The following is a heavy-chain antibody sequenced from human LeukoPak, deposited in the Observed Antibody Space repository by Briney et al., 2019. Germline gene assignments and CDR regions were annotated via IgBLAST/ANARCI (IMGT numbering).Heavy chain of an antibody. Sequence: SETLSLTCTVFGGSSFSEYCWTWIRQPPGKGLEWIGEINDDGSANYNPSLKSRVQISLDTSKNQFSLELRSLTAADTALYFCARGPRPGWPLMDVWGQGTTVTVSS. D-gene: IGHD2-15*01. CDR3: ARGPRPGWPLMDV. CDR2: INDDGSA. CDR1: GGSSFSEYC. V-gene: IGHV4-34*01. J-gene: IGHJ6*02.